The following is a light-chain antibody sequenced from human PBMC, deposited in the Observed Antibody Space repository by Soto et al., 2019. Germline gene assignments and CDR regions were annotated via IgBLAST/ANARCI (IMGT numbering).Light chain of an antibody. CDR2: AAS. Sequence: DIQVTQSPSSLSASLGDRVTITCRASQTISTYVNWYQESPGKAPKHLIFAASTLQGGVPSRITGSGSETDFTLTINGQQPEDFATYYCQQSYSVPPTFGQGTRLEI. J-gene: IGKJ2*01. CDR3: QQSYSVPPT. CDR1: QTISTY. V-gene: IGKV1-39*01.